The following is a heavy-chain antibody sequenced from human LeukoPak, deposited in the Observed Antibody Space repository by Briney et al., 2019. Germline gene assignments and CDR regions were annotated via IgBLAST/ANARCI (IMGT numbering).Heavy chain of an antibody. Sequence: SETLSLTCTVSGGSISSYYWSWIRQPPGKGLEWIGEINHSGSTNYNPSLKSRVTISVDTSKNQFSLKLSSVTAADTAVYYCARYSSSWYRTEDYYYYMDVWGKGTTVTVSS. CDR3: ARYSSSWYRTEDYYYYMDV. J-gene: IGHJ6*03. D-gene: IGHD6-13*01. V-gene: IGHV4-34*01. CDR1: GGSISSYY. CDR2: INHSGST.